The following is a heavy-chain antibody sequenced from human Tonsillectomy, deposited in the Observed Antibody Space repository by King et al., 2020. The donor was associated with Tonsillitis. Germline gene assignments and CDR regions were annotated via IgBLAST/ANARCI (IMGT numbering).Heavy chain of an antibody. D-gene: IGHD4-17*01. CDR1: GDSVSRNSAA. V-gene: IGHV6-1*01. J-gene: IGHJ4*02. Sequence: VQLQQSGPGLVKPSQTLSLTCAIAGDSVSRNSAAWSWIRQSPSRGLECLGRTYYRSTWYNVYSVSVKSRITINPNTSKYRFSLQLNSVSPEDTAVYYCARLYGDYPFFYFDYWGQGTLVTVSS. CDR3: ARLYGDYPFFYFDY. CDR2: TYYRSTWYN.